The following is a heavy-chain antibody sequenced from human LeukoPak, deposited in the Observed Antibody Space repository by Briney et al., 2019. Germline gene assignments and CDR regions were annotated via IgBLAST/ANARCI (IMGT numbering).Heavy chain of an antibody. Sequence: ASVKVSCKASGYTFTSYAMHWVRQAPGQRLEWMGWINAGNGNTKYSQKFQGRVTITRDTSASTAYMELSSLRSEDTAVYYCARVGVAAVRLFDYWGQGTLVTVSS. J-gene: IGHJ4*02. CDR3: ARVGVAAVRLFDY. CDR1: GYTFTSYA. D-gene: IGHD6-13*01. CDR2: INAGNGNT. V-gene: IGHV1-3*01.